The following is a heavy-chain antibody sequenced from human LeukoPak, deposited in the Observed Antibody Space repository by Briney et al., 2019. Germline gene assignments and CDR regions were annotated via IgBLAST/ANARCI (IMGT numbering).Heavy chain of an antibody. CDR3: AKDIAGIAAAIDI. D-gene: IGHD6-13*01. V-gene: IGHV3-74*01. Sequence: GGSLRLSCAASGIIFSNYWMHWVRQAPGKGLVWVSRINRDGSSTSYADSVKGRFTISRDNSKNSLYLQMNSLRAEDTALYYCAKDIAGIAAAIDIWGQGTMVTVSS. CDR1: GIIFSNYW. J-gene: IGHJ3*02. CDR2: INRDGSST.